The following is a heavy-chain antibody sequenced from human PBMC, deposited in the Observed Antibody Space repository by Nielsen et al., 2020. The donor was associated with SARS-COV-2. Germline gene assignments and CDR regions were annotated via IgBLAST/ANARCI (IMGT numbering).Heavy chain of an antibody. CDR2: INQDGSTT. Sequence: GESLKISCAASGFSFSTYWMHWVRQAPGKGLVWVSRINQDGSTTNYGDSVQGRFTISRDNSKNTLYLQMNSLRAEDTAVYYCAKEPWYYWGQGTLVTVSS. V-gene: IGHV3-74*01. CDR1: GFSFSTYW. J-gene: IGHJ4*02. CDR3: AKEPWYY. D-gene: IGHD2-15*01.